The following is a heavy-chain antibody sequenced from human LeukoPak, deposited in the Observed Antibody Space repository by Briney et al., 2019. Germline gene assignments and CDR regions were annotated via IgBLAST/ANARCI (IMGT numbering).Heavy chain of an antibody. CDR1: GLTFSTYS. CDR2: IYNSGAKT. CDR3: AKDVAPDSGWDLDY. V-gene: IGHV3-23*01. J-gene: IGHJ4*02. D-gene: IGHD6-19*01. Sequence: GGSLRLSCAVSGLTFSTYSMSWVRQGPGKGLEWVSSIYNSGAKTFYADSVKGRFTISRDNSKNMLYLQMNSLRVEDAAVYYCAKDVAPDSGWDLDYWGQGTLVTVSS.